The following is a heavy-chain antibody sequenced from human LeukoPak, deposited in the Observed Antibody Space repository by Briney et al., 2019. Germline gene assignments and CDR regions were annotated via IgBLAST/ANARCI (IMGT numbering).Heavy chain of an antibody. V-gene: IGHV1-2*02. J-gene: IGHJ5*02. CDR1: GYTFTDYY. D-gene: IGHD6-13*01. CDR3: ARESPYSSSWFDS. CDR2: VNPNSGDT. Sequence: ASVTVSCKSSGYTFTDYYLHWVRQAPGQGLEWMGWVNPNSGDTKYAQTFQGRVTMTRDPSTSTVYMGLNSLRSDDMALYYCARESPYSSSWFDSWGQGTLVTVSS.